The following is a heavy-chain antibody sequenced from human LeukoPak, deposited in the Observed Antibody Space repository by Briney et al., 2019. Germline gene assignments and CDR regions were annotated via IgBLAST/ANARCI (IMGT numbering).Heavy chain of an antibody. D-gene: IGHD1-1*01. CDR1: GYTFSRYG. Sequence: GASVKVSCKASGYTFSRYGISWVRQAPGQGLEGVGWISAYNGNTNYAQKLQGRVTMTTDTSTSTAYMELRSLRSDDTAVYYCAARGGATGTTQGDAFDIWGQGTMVTVSS. J-gene: IGHJ3*02. CDR2: ISAYNGNT. V-gene: IGHV1-18*04. CDR3: AARGGATGTTQGDAFDI.